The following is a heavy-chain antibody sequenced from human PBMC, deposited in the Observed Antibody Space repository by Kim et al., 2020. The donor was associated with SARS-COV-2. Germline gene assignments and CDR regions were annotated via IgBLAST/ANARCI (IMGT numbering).Heavy chain of an antibody. V-gene: IGHV1-46*01. CDR1: GYTFTSYY. J-gene: IGHJ6*02. Sequence: ASVKVSCKASGYTFTSYYMHWVRQAPGQGLEWMGIINPSGGSTSYAQKFQGRVTMTRDTSTSTVYMELSSLRSEDTAVYYCARAPYLWFGEVGGMDVWGQGTTVTVSS. CDR2: INPSGGST. D-gene: IGHD3-10*01. CDR3: ARAPYLWFGEVGGMDV.